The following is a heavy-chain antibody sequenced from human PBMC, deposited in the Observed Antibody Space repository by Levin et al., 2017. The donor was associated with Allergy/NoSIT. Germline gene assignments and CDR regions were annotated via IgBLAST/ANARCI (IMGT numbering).Heavy chain of an antibody. CDR1: GGSISSSSYY. V-gene: IGHV4-39*01. CDR2: IYYSGST. CDR3: ARRPTGVTYNWFDP. Sequence: SQTLSLTCTVSGGSISSSSYYWGWIRQPPGKGLEWIGSIYYSGSTYYNPSLKSRVTISVDTSKNQFSLKLSSVTAADTAVYYCARRPTGVTYNWFDPWGQGTLVTVSS. J-gene: IGHJ5*02. D-gene: IGHD5-18*01.